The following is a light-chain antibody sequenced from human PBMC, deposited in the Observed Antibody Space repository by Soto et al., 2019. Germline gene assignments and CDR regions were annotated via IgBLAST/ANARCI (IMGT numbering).Light chain of an antibody. CDR3: QQYDNRPGT. CDR1: QSVSSH. J-gene: IGKJ1*01. V-gene: IGKV3-15*01. Sequence: EIVMTQSPATLSVSPGERATLSCRASQSVSSHLAWYQHKPGQPPRLLLYGASIRLSGIPARFSGSGSGTEFTRTITSLQSEDFAVYYCQQYDNRPGTFGQGTKVQIK. CDR2: GAS.